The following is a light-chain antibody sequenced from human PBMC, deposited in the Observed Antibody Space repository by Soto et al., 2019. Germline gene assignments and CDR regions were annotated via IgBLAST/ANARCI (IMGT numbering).Light chain of an antibody. Sequence: QSVLTQPPSVSGAPGQRVTISCTGSSSNIGAGYNVHWYQQLPGTAPKLLIYGNSNRPSGVPDRFSGSKSGTSASLAITGLQAEDEADYYCQSYDSSGSVVFGGGTKLTVL. V-gene: IGLV1-40*01. CDR2: GNS. CDR1: SSNIGAGYN. J-gene: IGLJ2*01. CDR3: QSYDSSGSVV.